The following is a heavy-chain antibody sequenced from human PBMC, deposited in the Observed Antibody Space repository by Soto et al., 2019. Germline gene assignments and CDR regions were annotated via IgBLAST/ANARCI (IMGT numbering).Heavy chain of an antibody. V-gene: IGHV1-18*04. Sequence: QVQLVQSGAEVKKPGASVKVSCKASGYTFTSYGISWVRQAPGQGLEWMGWISAYNGNTNYAQKLQGRVTMTTDTSTSTAYMELRSLRSDDTAVYHCARVILGGATSYYYGMDVWGQGTTVTVSS. CDR3: ARVILGGATSYYYGMDV. D-gene: IGHD1-26*01. J-gene: IGHJ6*02. CDR2: ISAYNGNT. CDR1: GYTFTSYG.